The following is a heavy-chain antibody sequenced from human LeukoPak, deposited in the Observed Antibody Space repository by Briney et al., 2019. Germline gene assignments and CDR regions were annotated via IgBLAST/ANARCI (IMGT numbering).Heavy chain of an antibody. V-gene: IGHV4-59*01. CDR1: GGSISSYY. CDR3: ARVGRLQDIVVVVPYYLDY. Sequence: SETLSLTCTVSGGSISSYYWSWIRQPPGKGLEWIGYIYYSGSTNYNPSLKSRVTISVDTSKNQFSLKLSSVTAADTAVYYCARVGRLQDIVVVVPYYLDYWGQGTLVTVSS. D-gene: IGHD2-15*01. J-gene: IGHJ4*02. CDR2: IYYSGST.